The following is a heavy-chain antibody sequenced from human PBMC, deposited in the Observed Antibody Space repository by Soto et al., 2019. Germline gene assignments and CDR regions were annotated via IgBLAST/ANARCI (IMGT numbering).Heavy chain of an antibody. CDR1: GGSISNSNYY. Sequence: SETLSLTCSVSGGSISNSNYYWGWIRQPPGTGLEWIGNIYYSGSTSYNPSLKSRLSITKDTSKNQVVLTMTSVDPVDTATYYCAHRLEGYDWNSGNFDHCGQGTLVTVSS. D-gene: IGHD1-7*01. CDR3: AHRLEGYDWNSGNFDH. V-gene: IGHV4-39*06. CDR2: IYYSGST. J-gene: IGHJ4*02.